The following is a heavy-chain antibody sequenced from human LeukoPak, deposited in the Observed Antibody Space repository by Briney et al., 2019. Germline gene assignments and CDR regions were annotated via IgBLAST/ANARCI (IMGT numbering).Heavy chain of an antibody. D-gene: IGHD3-3*01. CDR1: GGSISRTTNY. V-gene: IGHV4-39*07. J-gene: IGHJ4*02. Sequence: SETLSLTGSVSGGSISRTTNYWGWVRQPTGKGLEWIGEVHLDGRTNYNPSLKSRLIMSVDLPENHISLKLTSVTAADTAVYYCAREGGFYRPLDYSGQGTLVTVSS. CDR2: VHLDGRT. CDR3: AREGGFYRPLDY.